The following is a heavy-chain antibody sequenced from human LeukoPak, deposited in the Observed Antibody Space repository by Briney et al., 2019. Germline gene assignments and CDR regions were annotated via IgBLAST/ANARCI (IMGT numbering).Heavy chain of an antibody. Sequence: SETLSLTCTVSGGSISSYYWSWIRQPPGKGLEWIGYIYYSGSTNYNPSLKSRVTISVDTSKNQFSLKLSSVTAADTAVYYCARGRGGYCSGGSCYSWMGSTLYYMDVWGKGTTVTVSS. V-gene: IGHV4-59*01. CDR1: GGSISSYY. CDR2: IYYSGST. D-gene: IGHD2-15*01. J-gene: IGHJ6*03. CDR3: ARGRGGYCSGGSCYSWMGSTLYYMDV.